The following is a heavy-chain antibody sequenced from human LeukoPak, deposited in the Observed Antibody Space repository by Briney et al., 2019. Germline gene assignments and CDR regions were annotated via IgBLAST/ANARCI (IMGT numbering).Heavy chain of an antibody. D-gene: IGHD2-21*01. CDR3: AKRPSAYCFEGGCYFTY. V-gene: IGHV3-23*01. J-gene: IGHJ4*02. CDR2: ISGSGANT. CDR1: GFSFSSYA. Sequence: PGGSLRLSCAASGFSFSSYAMSWVRQAPGRGLEWVSAISGSGANTYYADSVKGRFTISRDNAKDTLYLQMKTLRAEDTAVYYCAKRPSAYCFEGGCYFTYWGQGTLVIVSS.